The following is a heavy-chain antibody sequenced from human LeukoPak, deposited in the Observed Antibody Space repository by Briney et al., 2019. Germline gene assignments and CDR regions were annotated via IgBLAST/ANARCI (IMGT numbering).Heavy chain of an antibody. V-gene: IGHV1-8*01. Sequence: ASVKVSCKASGYTFTSCDINWVRQATGQGLEWMGWMNPNSGNTGYAQKFQGRVTMTRNTSISTAYMELSSLRSEDTAVYYCARKGSGWINNWFDPWGQGTLVTVSS. CDR3: ARKGSGWINNWFDP. D-gene: IGHD6-19*01. CDR2: MNPNSGNT. J-gene: IGHJ5*02. CDR1: GYTFTSCD.